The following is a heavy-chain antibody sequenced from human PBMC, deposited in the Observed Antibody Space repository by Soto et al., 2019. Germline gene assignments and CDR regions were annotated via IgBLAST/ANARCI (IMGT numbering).Heavy chain of an antibody. Sequence: EVQLVESGGGLVQPGGSLSLSCAASGFTFNNYWMHWVRQAPGEGLVWVSLINSEGTRTSYADSVKGRFTVSRDNAKNTLYLQMHSLRAEDTAVYYCTRDPLGPFCSGDCFPSWGQGTLVTVSS. V-gene: IGHV3-74*01. D-gene: IGHD2-21*02. CDR1: GFTFNNYW. CDR3: TRDPLGPFCSGDCFPS. J-gene: IGHJ5*02. CDR2: INSEGTRT.